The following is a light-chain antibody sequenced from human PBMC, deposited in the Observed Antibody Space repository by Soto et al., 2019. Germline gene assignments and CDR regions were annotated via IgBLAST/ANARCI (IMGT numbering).Light chain of an antibody. CDR1: SSNIGTNA. CDR3: AAWDDRLTGYV. Sequence: QSALTQPPSASGTPGQRVTISCSGGSSNIGTNAVNWYQQLPGTAPKLLIYNNNQRPSGVPDRFSGSKSGTSASLAISGLQSEDEANYYCAAWDDRLTGYVFVTGTKVTVL. V-gene: IGLV1-44*01. J-gene: IGLJ1*01. CDR2: NNN.